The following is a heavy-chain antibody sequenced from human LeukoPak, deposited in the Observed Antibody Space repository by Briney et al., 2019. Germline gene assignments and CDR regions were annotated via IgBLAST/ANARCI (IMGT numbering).Heavy chain of an antibody. V-gene: IGHV1-46*01. Sequence: ASVKVSCKASGYTFTSYYMHWVRQAPGQGLEWMGIINPSGGSTSYAQKFQGRVTMTRDTSTSTVYMELSSLRSEDTAVYYCAKDVGYCSGGSCYQTNWFDPWGQGTLVTVSS. D-gene: IGHD2-15*01. CDR3: AKDVGYCSGGSCYQTNWFDP. CDR1: GYTFTSYY. J-gene: IGHJ5*02. CDR2: INPSGGST.